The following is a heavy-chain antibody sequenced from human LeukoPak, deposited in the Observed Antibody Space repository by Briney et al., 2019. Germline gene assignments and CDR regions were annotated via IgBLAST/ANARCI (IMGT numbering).Heavy chain of an antibody. CDR3: AKGLKYCSGGSCSLYMDV. J-gene: IGHJ6*03. CDR2: LWDDGSRK. Sequence: PGGSLRLSCAASGFTFGAYDMHWVRQAPGKGLEWVAVLWDDGSRKYSADSVRGRFTISRDNSKNTLYLQMNSLRAEDTAVYYCAKGLKYCSGGSCSLYMDVWGKGTTVTVSS. CDR1: GFTFGAYD. V-gene: IGHV3-33*06. D-gene: IGHD2-15*01.